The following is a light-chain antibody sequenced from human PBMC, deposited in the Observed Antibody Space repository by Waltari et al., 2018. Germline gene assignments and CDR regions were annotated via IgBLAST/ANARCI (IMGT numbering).Light chain of an antibody. CDR1: SLRTYH. J-gene: IGLJ3*02. Sequence: SSKLTQDPAVSVAFGQTVRITCQGDSLRTYHATWLQQKPGQAPVLVVYGKNNRPSGIPDRFSGSNSGNTASLTITGAQAEDEADYYCYSRDSSANHRMFGGGTKLTVL. CDR2: GKN. V-gene: IGLV3-19*01. CDR3: YSRDSSANHRM.